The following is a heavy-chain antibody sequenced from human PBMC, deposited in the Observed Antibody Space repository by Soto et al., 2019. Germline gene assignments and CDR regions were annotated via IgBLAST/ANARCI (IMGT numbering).Heavy chain of an antibody. D-gene: IGHD2-15*01. Sequence: PGESLKISCKGSGYSFTSYWISWVRQMPGKGLEWMGRIDPSDSYTNYSPSFQGHVTISADKSISTAYLQWSSLKASDTAMYYCARDKRIGYCSGGSCQGWFDPWGQGTPVTVSS. CDR3: ARDKRIGYCSGGSCQGWFDP. V-gene: IGHV5-10-1*01. J-gene: IGHJ5*02. CDR2: IDPSDSYT. CDR1: GYSFTSYW.